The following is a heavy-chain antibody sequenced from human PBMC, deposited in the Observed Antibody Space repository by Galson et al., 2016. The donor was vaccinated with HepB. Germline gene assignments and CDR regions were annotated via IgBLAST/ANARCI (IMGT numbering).Heavy chain of an antibody. CDR2: IKSKTDGGSI. V-gene: IGHV3-15*01. Sequence: SLRLSCAASGFTFSYAWMTWVRQAPGKGLEWVARIKSKTDGGSIHYAAPVKGRFTISRDDSKNTLYLQMNSLKTEDSAVYYCTMYYFDRSGYNWGWFDPWGQGTLVTVSS. J-gene: IGHJ5*02. CDR1: GFTFSYAW. D-gene: IGHD3-22*01. CDR3: TMYYFDRSGYNWGWFDP.